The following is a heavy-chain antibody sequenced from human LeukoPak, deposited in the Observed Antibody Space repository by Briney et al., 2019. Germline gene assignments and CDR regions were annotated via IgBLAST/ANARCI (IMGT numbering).Heavy chain of an antibody. CDR1: GGSISSIDYL. J-gene: IGHJ5*02. V-gene: IGHV4-39*01. D-gene: IGHD3-16*01. CDR3: VRRNYVSGRIDP. Sequence: PSETLSLTCTVSGGSISSIDYLWARVRQPPGKGLEGIGDFYYNGVTSYDPSPKSRVTISVDTSKDQFSLNLTSVTAADTAVYHCVRRNYVSGRIDPWGQGTLVTVSS. CDR2: FYYNGVT.